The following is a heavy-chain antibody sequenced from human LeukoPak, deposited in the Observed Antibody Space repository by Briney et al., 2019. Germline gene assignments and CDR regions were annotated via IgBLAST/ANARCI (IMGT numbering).Heavy chain of an antibody. CDR3: AREYSSGWIFDY. D-gene: IGHD6-19*01. CDR1: GGSISSSNW. J-gene: IGHJ4*02. V-gene: IGHV4-4*02. Sequence: SETLSLTCAVSGGSISSSNWWSWVRQPPGKGLEWMGEIYHSGSTNYKPSLTSRVTISVDKSQNQFSLKLSSVTDADTAVYYCAREYSSGWIFDYWGPGTLVTVSS. CDR2: IYHSGST.